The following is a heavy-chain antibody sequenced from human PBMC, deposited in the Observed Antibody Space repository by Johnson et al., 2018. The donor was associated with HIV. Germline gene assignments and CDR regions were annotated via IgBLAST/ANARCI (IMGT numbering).Heavy chain of an antibody. D-gene: IGHD2-15*01. V-gene: IGHV3-66*01. J-gene: IGHJ3*01. CDR3: ARDDLDSGGFLMAFSV. CDR2: VHRDGRL. Sequence: EVQLVESGGGLVQPGGSLRLSCAASGFTVSNNYMNWVRQTPGKGLEWVSVVHRDGRLYYADSVKGRCRLSRDNSKNTLYLQMNRLRVEDTAVYYCARDDLDSGGFLMAFSVWGQGTTVTVSS. CDR1: GFTVSNNY.